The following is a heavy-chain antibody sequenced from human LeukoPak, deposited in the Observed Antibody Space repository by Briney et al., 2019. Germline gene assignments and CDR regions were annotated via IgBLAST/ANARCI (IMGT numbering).Heavy chain of an antibody. D-gene: IGHD3-10*01. CDR1: GYSISSGYY. CDR2: IYHSGST. Sequence: SETLSLTCTVSGYSISSGYYWGWIRQPPGKGLEWIGSIYHSGSTYYNPSLKSRVTISVDTSKNQFSLKMNSVTAADTAVYYCARGQWFRAFWSRGTPVTVSS. J-gene: IGHJ4*02. CDR3: ARGQWFRAF. V-gene: IGHV4-38-2*02.